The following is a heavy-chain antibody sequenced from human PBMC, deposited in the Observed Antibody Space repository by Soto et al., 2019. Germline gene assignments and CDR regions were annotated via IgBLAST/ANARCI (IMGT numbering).Heavy chain of an antibody. V-gene: IGHV3-48*02. J-gene: IGHJ6*02. CDR1: GFTLSSYS. CDR2: ISSSSSTI. Sequence: EVQLVESGGGLVQPGGSLRLSCEASGFTLSSYSMNWARQAPGQGLEWVSYISSSSSTIYYADSVTGRFTISRDNAKNARDRQMNSRRDEDTAGYYCARDNPRSSGWDVWGQGTTVTVSS. CDR3: ARDNPRSSGWDV.